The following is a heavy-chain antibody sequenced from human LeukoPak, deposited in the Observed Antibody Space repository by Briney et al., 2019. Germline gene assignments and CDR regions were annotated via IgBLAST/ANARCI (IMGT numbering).Heavy chain of an antibody. Sequence: ASVKVSCKASGYTFTSYYMHWMRQAPGQGLEWMGIINPSGGSTSYAQKFQGRVTMTRDTSTSTVYMELSSRRSEDTAVYYCATEVHDILTGYYNYWGQGTLVTVSS. V-gene: IGHV1-46*03. CDR1: GYTFTSYY. CDR2: INPSGGST. J-gene: IGHJ4*02. D-gene: IGHD3-9*01. CDR3: ATEVHDILTGYYNY.